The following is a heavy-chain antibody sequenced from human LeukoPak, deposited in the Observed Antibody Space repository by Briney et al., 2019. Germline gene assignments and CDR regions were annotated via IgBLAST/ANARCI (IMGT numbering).Heavy chain of an antibody. D-gene: IGHD6-19*01. V-gene: IGHV4-61*01. CDR3: VRVRSVWLGFDY. CDR2: IYYSGST. J-gene: IGHJ4*02. Sequence: SETLSLTCTVSGGSISSSSYYWSWIRQPPGKGLEWIGYIYYSGSTNYNPSLKSRVTISVDTSKNQFSLKLSSVTAADTAVYYCVRVRSVWLGFDYWGQGTLVTVSS. CDR1: GGSISSSSYY.